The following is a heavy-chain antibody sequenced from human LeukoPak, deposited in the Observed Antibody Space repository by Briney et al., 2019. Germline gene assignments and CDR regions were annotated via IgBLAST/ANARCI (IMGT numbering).Heavy chain of an antibody. CDR2: IYPGDSDT. V-gene: IGHV5-51*01. D-gene: IGHD5-18*01. CDR1: GYSFTSYW. J-gene: IGHJ3*02. Sequence: GESLKISCKGSGYSFTSYWIGWVRQMPGKGLEWMGIIYPGDSDTRYSPSFQGQVTISADKSISTAYLQWSSLKASDTAMYYCARHGRGLGYRYGNDAFDIWGQGTMVTVSS. CDR3: ARHGRGLGYRYGNDAFDI.